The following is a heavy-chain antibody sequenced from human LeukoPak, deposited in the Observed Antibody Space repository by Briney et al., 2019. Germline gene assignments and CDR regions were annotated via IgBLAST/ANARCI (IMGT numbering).Heavy chain of an antibody. Sequence: ASVKVSCKASGYTFTGYYMHLVRQAPGQGLEWMGWINPNSGGTNYAQKFQGRVTMTRDTSISTAYMELKRLRSDDTAVYYCARVAGSSGWYCFPYYGMDVWGQGTTVTVSS. CDR1: GYTFTGYY. V-gene: IGHV1-2*02. D-gene: IGHD6-19*01. J-gene: IGHJ6*02. CDR2: INPNSGGT. CDR3: ARVAGSSGWYCFPYYGMDV.